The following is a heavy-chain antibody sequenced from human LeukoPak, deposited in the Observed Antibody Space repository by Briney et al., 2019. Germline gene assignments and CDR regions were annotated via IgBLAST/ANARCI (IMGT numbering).Heavy chain of an antibody. Sequence: SGGSLRLSCAASGFTFSSHWMSWLRQAPGKGLGWVANIKQDGSDKYYVDSVKGRFTISRDNAKNSLYLQMDSLRTDDTAVYYCAKHGRDFDFWGQGTLVTVSS. CDR2: IKQDGSDK. J-gene: IGHJ4*02. CDR1: GFTFSSHW. V-gene: IGHV3-7*01. CDR3: AKHGRDFDF.